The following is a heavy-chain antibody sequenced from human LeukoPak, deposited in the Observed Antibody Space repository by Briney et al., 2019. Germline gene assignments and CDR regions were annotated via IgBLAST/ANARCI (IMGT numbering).Heavy chain of an antibody. V-gene: IGHV3-11*06. CDR3: ARAVMVSLGYDGRGYSQD. J-gene: IGHJ4*02. CDR1: GFTFSDSY. CDR2: ISSSSTYT. D-gene: IGHD3-22*01. Sequence: KPGGSLRLSCAASGFTFSDSYMSWIRQAPGKGLEWVSYISSSSTYTDYAGSVKGRFTISRDNARNSLYLQMNSLRDEDTAVYYCARAVMVSLGYDGRGYSQDWGQGSLVTVSS.